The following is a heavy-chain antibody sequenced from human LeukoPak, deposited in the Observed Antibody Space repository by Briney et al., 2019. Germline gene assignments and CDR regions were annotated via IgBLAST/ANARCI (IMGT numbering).Heavy chain of an antibody. CDR3: ARQSKFYCTNGVCYITADSSRRYNWFDP. CDR2: IYYSGST. V-gene: IGHV4-39*01. Sequence: ASETLSLTCTVSGGSISSSSYYWGWIRQPPGKGLEWIGSIYYSGSTYYNPSLKSRVTISVDTSKNQFSLKLSSVPAADTAVYYCARQSKFYCTNGVCYITADSSRRYNWFDPWGQGTLVTVSS. D-gene: IGHD2-8*01. CDR1: GGSISSSSYY. J-gene: IGHJ5*02.